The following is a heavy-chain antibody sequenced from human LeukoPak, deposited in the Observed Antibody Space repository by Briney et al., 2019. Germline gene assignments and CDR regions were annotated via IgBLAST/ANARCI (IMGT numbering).Heavy chain of an antibody. J-gene: IGHJ4*02. D-gene: IGHD6-13*01. CDR3: ARGRAAAALYYFDY. CDR1: GFTFSSYW. Sequence: GGSLRLSCAASGFTFSSYWMSWVRQAPGKGLEWVANIKQDGSEKYYVDSVEGRFTISRDNAKNSLYLQMNRLRAEDTAVYYCARGRAAAALYYFDYWGQGTLVTVSS. V-gene: IGHV3-7*01. CDR2: IKQDGSEK.